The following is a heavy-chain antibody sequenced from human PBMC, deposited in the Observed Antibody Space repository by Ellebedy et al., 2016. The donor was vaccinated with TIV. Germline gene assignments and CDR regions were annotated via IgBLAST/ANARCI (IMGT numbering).Heavy chain of an antibody. CDR1: GFAFSSYA. CDR3: ARGVGSTWHLDY. D-gene: IGHD6-13*01. V-gene: IGHV3-64*02. J-gene: IGHJ4*02. CDR2: INSEGDST. Sequence: PGGSLRLSCEASGFAFSSYAMYWVRQSPGNGLEYVSAINSEGDSTYYADSVKGRCTISRDNSKNTLYLQMASLRTEDMAVYYCARGVGSTWHLDYWGQGALVTVSS.